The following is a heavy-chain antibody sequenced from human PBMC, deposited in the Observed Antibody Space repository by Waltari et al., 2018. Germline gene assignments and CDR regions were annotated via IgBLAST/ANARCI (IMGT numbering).Heavy chain of an antibody. Sequence: QVQLVQSGAEVKKPGSSVKVSCKASGGTFSSYAISWVRQAPGQGLEWMGRIIPTLGTANHAQKFQGRVTITADESTSTAYMELSSLRSEDTAVYYCAYDIGGYYYYGMDVWGQGTTVTVSS. CDR3: AYDIGGYYYYGMDV. D-gene: IGHD3-16*01. CDR2: IIPTLGTA. V-gene: IGHV1-69*18. CDR1: GGTFSSYA. J-gene: IGHJ6*02.